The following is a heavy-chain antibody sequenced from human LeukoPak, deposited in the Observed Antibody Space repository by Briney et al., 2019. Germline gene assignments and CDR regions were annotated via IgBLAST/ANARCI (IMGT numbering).Heavy chain of an antibody. J-gene: IGHJ4*02. Sequence: PSQTLSLTCTVSGGSISSGSHHWSWIRQPAGKGLEWIGRIYTTGRIDYNPSLKSRVTISVDTSKNQFSLRLSSVTAADTAVYYCARLRRSRLAEFDYWGQGTLVTVSS. D-gene: IGHD3-3*02. CDR3: ARLRRSRLAEFDY. V-gene: IGHV4-61*02. CDR1: GGSISSGSHH. CDR2: IYTTGRI.